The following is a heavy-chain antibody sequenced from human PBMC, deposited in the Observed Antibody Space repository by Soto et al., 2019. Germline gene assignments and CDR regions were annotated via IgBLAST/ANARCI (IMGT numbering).Heavy chain of an antibody. CDR3: ARDVVGSDYFDS. V-gene: IGHV1-2*02. CDR1: GYTFTDYY. Sequence: QVQLVQSGAEVRKPGASVKASCKASGYTFTDYYMHWVRQAPGQGLEWMGWINPKTGGTNYVQKFQGRVTMTRDTSITTAYMELSRLRSDDTAVYYCARDVVGSDYFDSWGQGTLVTVSS. D-gene: IGHD1-26*01. CDR2: INPKTGGT. J-gene: IGHJ4*02.